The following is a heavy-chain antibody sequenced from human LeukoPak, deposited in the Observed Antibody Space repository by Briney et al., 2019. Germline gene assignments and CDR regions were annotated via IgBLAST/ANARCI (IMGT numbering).Heavy chain of an antibody. V-gene: IGHV3-23*01. J-gene: IGHJ3*02. Sequence: GGSLRLSCAASGLTFSSYTMNWVRQAPGKGLEWVSAISGSGVGTYYADSVKGRFTISRDNAKNTLYLQMNSLRAEDTAMYYCARVSGSRNYYFGAFDIWGQGTMVTVSS. CDR3: ARVSGSRNYYFGAFDI. CDR2: ISGSGVGT. D-gene: IGHD3-10*01. CDR1: GLTFSSYT.